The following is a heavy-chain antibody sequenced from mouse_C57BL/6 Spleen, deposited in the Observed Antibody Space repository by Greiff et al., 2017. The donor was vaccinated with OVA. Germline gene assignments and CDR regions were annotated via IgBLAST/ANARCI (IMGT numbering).Heavy chain of an antibody. Sequence: QVQLQQPGTELVKPGASVKLSCKASGYTFTSYWMHWVKQRPGPGLEWIGNINPSNGGTNYNEKFKSKATLTVDKYSSTAYMQLSSLTSEDSTVYYCARPSTSVVASYYCDYWGKGTTLTVSS. J-gene: IGHJ2*01. CDR2: INPSNGGT. CDR3: ARPSTSVVASYYCDY. CDR1: GYTFTSYW. D-gene: IGHD1-1*01. V-gene: IGHV1-53*01.